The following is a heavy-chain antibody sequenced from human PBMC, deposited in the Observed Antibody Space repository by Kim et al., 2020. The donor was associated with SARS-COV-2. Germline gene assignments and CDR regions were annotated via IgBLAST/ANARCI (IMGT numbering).Heavy chain of an antibody. V-gene: IGHV3-33*01. CDR2: IWYDGSNK. CDR3: ARNSGGYWWGAFDI. J-gene: IGHJ3*02. D-gene: IGHD1-26*01. CDR1: GFTFSSYG. Sequence: GGSLRLSCAASGFTFSSYGMHWVRQAPGKGLEWVAVIWYDGSNKYYADSVKGRFTISRDNSKNTLYLQMNSLRAEDTAVYYCARNSGGYWWGAFDIWGQGTMVTVSS.